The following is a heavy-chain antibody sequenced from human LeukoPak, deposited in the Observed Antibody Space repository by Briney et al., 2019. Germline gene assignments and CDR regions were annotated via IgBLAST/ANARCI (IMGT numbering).Heavy chain of an antibody. Sequence: ATVKVSCKASGFTFSIYDFNWVRQATGQGLEWLGWMNPKSGKTGYAQKFQGRVTMTRGISKGTAYTELSSLRPEDTAVYYCARTPEYDYDSSDHFSKAYDGMDVWGQGTTVTVSS. CDR1: GFTFSIYD. J-gene: IGHJ6*02. CDR3: ARTPEYDYDSSDHFSKAYDGMDV. V-gene: IGHV1-8*01. D-gene: IGHD3-22*01. CDR2: MNPKSGKT.